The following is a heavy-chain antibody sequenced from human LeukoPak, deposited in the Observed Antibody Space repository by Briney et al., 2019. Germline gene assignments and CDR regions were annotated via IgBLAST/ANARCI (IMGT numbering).Heavy chain of an antibody. J-gene: IGHJ5*02. D-gene: IGHD2-15*01. V-gene: IGHV4-34*01. Sequence: PSETLSLTCAVYGGSFSGYYWSWIRQPPGKGLEWIGEINHSGSTNYNPSLKSRVTISVDTSKNQFSLKLSSVTAADTAVYYCARGAPDIVVVDGHWFDPWGQGTLVTVSS. CDR2: INHSGST. CDR3: ARGAPDIVVVDGHWFDP. CDR1: GGSFSGYY.